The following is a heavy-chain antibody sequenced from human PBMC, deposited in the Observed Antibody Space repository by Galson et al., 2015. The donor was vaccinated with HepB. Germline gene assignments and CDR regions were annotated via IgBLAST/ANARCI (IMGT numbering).Heavy chain of an antibody. D-gene: IGHD6-13*01. Sequence: SVKVSCKASGYTFTSYGISWVRQAPGQGLEWMAWISVYHGETKYAQKFQGRVTMTTDTSTSTAYMELRGLRSDDTAVYYCARDSQLLVRVFVYWCQGTQVTGAS. CDR2: ISVYHGET. CDR3: ARDSQLLVRVFVY. V-gene: IGHV1-18*01. J-gene: IGHJ4*02. CDR1: GYTFTSYG.